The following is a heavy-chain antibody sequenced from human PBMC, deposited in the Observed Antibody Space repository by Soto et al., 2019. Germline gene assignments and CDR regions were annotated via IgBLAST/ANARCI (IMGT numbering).Heavy chain of an antibody. Sequence: EVQLVESGGGLVQPGGSLRLSCAASGFTFSSYWMHWVRQAPGKGLVWVSRINSDGSSTSYADSVKGRFTISRDNAKNTLYLQLNSLRAEDTAVYYCARDVCSSTSCYYFDYWGQGTLVTVSS. V-gene: IGHV3-74*01. D-gene: IGHD2-2*01. CDR2: INSDGSST. CDR3: ARDVCSSTSCYYFDY. CDR1: GFTFSSYW. J-gene: IGHJ4*02.